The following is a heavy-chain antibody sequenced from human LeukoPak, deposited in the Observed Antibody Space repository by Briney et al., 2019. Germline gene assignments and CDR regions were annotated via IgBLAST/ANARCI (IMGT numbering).Heavy chain of an antibody. Sequence: SETLSLTCTVSGGSISSSSYYWGWIRQPPGKGLEWIGSIYYSGSTYYNPSLKSRVTISVDTSKNQFSLRLSSVTAADTAVYYCAGGGEGPDYWGQGALVTVSS. J-gene: IGHJ4*02. V-gene: IGHV4-39*07. CDR1: GGSISSSSYY. CDR2: IYYSGST. D-gene: IGHD2-15*01. CDR3: AGGGEGPDY.